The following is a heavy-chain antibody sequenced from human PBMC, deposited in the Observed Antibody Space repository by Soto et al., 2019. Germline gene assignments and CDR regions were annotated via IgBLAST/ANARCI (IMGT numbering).Heavy chain of an antibody. D-gene: IGHD5-18*01. V-gene: IGHV3-23*01. CDR2: ISGSGGST. J-gene: IGHJ4*02. CDR3: AKDKYSYGPGEFDY. CDR1: GFTFSSYA. Sequence: PGGSLRLSCAASGFTFSSYALSWVRQAPGKGLEWVSTISGSGGSTFYADSVKGRFTISRDNSKNTLYLQMNSLRAEDTAVYYCAKDKYSYGPGEFDYWGQGTLVTVSS.